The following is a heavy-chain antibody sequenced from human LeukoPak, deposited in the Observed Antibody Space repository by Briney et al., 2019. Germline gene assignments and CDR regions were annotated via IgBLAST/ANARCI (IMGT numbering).Heavy chain of an antibody. CDR3: ARGSDYYDSSGYYFFDY. J-gene: IGHJ4*02. CDR2: IYHSGST. D-gene: IGHD3-22*01. CDR1: GGSISSSNW. Sequence: SETLSLTCAVSGGSISSSNWWSWVRQPPGKGLEWIGEIYHSGSTNYNPSLKSRVTISVDKSKNQFSLKLSSVTAAATAVYYCARGSDYYDSSGYYFFDYWGQGTLVTVSS. V-gene: IGHV4-4*02.